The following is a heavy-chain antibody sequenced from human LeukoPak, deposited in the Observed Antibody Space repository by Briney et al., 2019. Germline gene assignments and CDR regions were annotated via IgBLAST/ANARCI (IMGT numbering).Heavy chain of an antibody. J-gene: IGHJ5*02. V-gene: IGHV1-8*01. CDR2: MNPNSGNT. CDR1: GYTFTSYD. Sequence: SVKVSCKASGYTFTSYDINWVRQATGQGLEWMGWMNPNSGNTGYAQKFQDRVTMTRNTSISTAYMELSSLRSEDTAVYYCARGWRSSENWFDPWGQGTLVTVSS. CDR3: ARGWRSSENWFDP. D-gene: IGHD6-6*01.